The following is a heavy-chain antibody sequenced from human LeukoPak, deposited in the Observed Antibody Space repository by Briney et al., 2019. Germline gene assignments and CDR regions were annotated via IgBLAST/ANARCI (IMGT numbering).Heavy chain of an antibody. CDR2: FDPEDGET. CDR1: GYTLTELS. CDR3: ARDSGVAGTKPHDS. D-gene: IGHD6-19*01. Sequence: ASVKVSCKVSGYTLTELSMHWVRQAPGKGLEWMGGFDPEDGETIYAQKFQGRVTMTEDTSTDTAYMELSSLRSEDTAVYYCARDSGVAGTKPHDSWGQGTLVTVSS. V-gene: IGHV1-24*01. J-gene: IGHJ4*02.